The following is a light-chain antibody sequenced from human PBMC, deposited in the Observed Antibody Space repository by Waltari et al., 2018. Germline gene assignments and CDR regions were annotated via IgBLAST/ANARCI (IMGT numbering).Light chain of an antibody. Sequence: QSALTQPASVSGSPGQSITISCTGTSSATGGYNYVSWYQQHPGKAPKLMIYDVSKRPSGVSNRFSGSKSGNTVSLTISGLQTVDEADYYCSSYTSSSSRVFGTGTKVTVL. CDR3: SSYTSSSSRV. J-gene: IGLJ1*01. CDR1: SSATGGYNY. CDR2: DVS. V-gene: IGLV2-14*01.